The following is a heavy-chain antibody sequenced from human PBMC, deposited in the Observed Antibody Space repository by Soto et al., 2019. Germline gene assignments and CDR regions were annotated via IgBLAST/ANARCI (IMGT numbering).Heavy chain of an antibody. J-gene: IGHJ6*02. CDR3: ARLSFSYGVDV. V-gene: IGHV4-4*02. CDR1: GGSISSANW. CDR2: IYHGGST. Sequence: SETLSLTCAVSGGSISSANWWTWVRQPPGKGLEWIGEIYHGGSTSYNPSLKSRVTLSLDKFKNHFSLNLTSVTAADTAVYYCARLSFSYGVDVWGQGTTLTVSS.